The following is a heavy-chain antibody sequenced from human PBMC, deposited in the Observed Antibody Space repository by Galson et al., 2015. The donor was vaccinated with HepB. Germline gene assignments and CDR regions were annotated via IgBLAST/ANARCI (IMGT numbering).Heavy chain of an antibody. CDR3: ARRSSGVAAPFDY. CDR1: GYTFTNNW. J-gene: IGHJ4*02. CDR2: IYPGDSET. V-gene: IGHV5-51*01. D-gene: IGHD2-15*01. Sequence: SGAEVKKPGESLKISCKGSGYTFTNNWIAWVRQMPGKGLEWMGIIYPGDSETIYSPSFQGQVTISADKSITTAYLQWSSLKASDSAMYYCARRSSGVAAPFDYWGQGTLVTVSS.